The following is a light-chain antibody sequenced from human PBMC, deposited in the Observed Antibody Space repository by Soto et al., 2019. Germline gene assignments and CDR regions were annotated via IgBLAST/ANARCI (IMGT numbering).Light chain of an antibody. CDR3: CSYAGSSTLVV. CDR1: SSDVGSYNL. Sequence: SALTQPASVSGSPGQSITLSCTGTSSDVGSYNLVSWYQQHPGKAPKLMIYEGSKRPSGVSNRFSGSKSGNTASLTISGLQAEDEADYYCCSYAGSSTLVVFGGGTKLTVL. CDR2: EGS. J-gene: IGLJ2*01. V-gene: IGLV2-23*01.